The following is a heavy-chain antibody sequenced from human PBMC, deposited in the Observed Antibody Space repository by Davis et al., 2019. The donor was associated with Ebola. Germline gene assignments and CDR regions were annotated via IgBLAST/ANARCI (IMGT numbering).Heavy chain of an antibody. CDR2: ISAYNGNT. V-gene: IGHV1-18*01. J-gene: IGHJ4*02. Sequence: AASVKVSCKASGYTFTSYGISWVRQAPGQGLEWMGWISAYNGNTNYAQKFQGRVTMTRDTSTSTVYMELSSLRSEDTAVYYCARASGSSGYYYVFDYWGQGTLVTVSS. CDR1: GYTFTSYG. CDR3: ARASGSSGYYYVFDY. D-gene: IGHD3-22*01.